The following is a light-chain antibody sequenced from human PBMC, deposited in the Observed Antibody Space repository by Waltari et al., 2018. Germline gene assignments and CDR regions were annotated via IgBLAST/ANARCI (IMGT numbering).Light chain of an antibody. V-gene: IGKV1-39*01. CDR2: AAS. J-gene: IGKJ4*01. CDR3: QQTYNIPRT. CDR1: RDITNY. Sequence: DIQMTQSPSSLSASVGDRVTITCRASRDITNYVNWDQQNAGKAPQLLIYAASSLQGGVPSRFSGGGSGTDFNLTITSLRPDDFATYYCQQTYNIPRTFGGGTKVEIK.